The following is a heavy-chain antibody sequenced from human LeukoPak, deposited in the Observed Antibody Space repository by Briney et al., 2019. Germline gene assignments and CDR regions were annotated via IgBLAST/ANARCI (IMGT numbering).Heavy chain of an antibody. J-gene: IGHJ4*02. Sequence: SGGSLRLSCAASGFTFSNYGMHWVRQAPGKGLEWVALKWYDGSNKYYADSVKGRFTISRDNSKNALYLQMNRLRAEDTAVYYCAKIWGSSGWYEYSFDYWGRGTLVTVSS. CDR3: AKIWGSSGWYEYSFDY. CDR2: KWYDGSNK. V-gene: IGHV3-33*06. CDR1: GFTFSNYG. D-gene: IGHD6-19*01.